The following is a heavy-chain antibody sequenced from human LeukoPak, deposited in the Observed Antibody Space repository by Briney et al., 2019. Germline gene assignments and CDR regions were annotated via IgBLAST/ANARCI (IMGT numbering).Heavy chain of an antibody. J-gene: IGHJ4*02. D-gene: IGHD3-22*01. Sequence: GSLRLSCAASGFTFSSYAMHWVRQAPGKGLEWVAVISYDGSNKYCADSVKGRFTISRDNAKNSLYLQMNSLRAEDTAVYYCARQWLGYYFDYWGQGTLVTVSS. CDR3: ARQWLGYYFDY. V-gene: IGHV3-30*04. CDR1: GFTFSSYA. CDR2: ISYDGSNK.